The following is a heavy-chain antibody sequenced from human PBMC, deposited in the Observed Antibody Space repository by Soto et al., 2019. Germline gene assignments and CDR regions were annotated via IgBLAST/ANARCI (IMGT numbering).Heavy chain of an antibody. D-gene: IGHD6-13*01. CDR3: AKDQGSSWYEIDY. CDR1: GFTFSNYA. V-gene: IGHV3-23*01. J-gene: IGHJ4*02. Sequence: TASGFTFSNYAVTWVRQAPGKGLEWDSTISGSGGSTYYADSVKGRFTISRDNSKNTLYLQMNSLRAEDTAVYYCAKDQGSSWYEIDYWGQGTLVTVSS. CDR2: ISGSGGST.